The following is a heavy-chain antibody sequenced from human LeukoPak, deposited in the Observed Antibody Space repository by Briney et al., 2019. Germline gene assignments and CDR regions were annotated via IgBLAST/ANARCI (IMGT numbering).Heavy chain of an antibody. D-gene: IGHD6-13*01. CDR1: GFTFSSNY. Sequence: PGGSLRLSCAASGFTFSSNYMSWVRQAPGKGLEWVSVIYSGGTTNYADSVKGRFTISRDNSKNTLYLQMNSLRAEDTAVYYCARDIAAAWGYLDSWGQGTLVTVSS. CDR2: IYSGGTT. V-gene: IGHV3-53*01. J-gene: IGHJ4*02. CDR3: ARDIAAAWGYLDS.